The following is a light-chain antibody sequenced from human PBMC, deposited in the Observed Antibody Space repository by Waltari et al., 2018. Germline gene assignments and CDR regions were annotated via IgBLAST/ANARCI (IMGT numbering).Light chain of an antibody. J-gene: IGKJ5*01. CDR3: HNYYIPPLT. Sequence: EIVMTQSPATLSVSPGESATLSCRASESVSSNLAWYQQKPGQAPRLLMYSGSTRATGIPARFSGSGSGREFTLTISSLQAEDVAVYYCHNYYIPPLTFGQGTRLEI. CDR1: ESVSSN. CDR2: SGS. V-gene: IGKV3-15*01.